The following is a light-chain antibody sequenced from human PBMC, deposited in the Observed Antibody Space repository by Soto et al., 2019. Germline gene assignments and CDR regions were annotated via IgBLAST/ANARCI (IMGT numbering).Light chain of an antibody. CDR3: QQHNSYWT. CDR1: QSISSR. J-gene: IGKJ1*01. CDR2: KAS. V-gene: IGKV1-5*03. Sequence: DIQMTHSPSTLSASVGDRVTITCRASQSISSRLAWYQQKPGKAPKLLIYKASSLESGVPSRFSGSGSGTEFSLIISSLQPDDFATYYGQQHNSYWTFGQGTKVDIX.